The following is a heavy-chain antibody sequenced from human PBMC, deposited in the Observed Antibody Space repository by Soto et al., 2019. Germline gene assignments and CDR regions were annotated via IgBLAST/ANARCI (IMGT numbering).Heavy chain of an antibody. CDR1: GFTFSSHS. Sequence: QPGGSLRLSCAASGFTFSSHSMNWVRQAPGKGLEWVSYISSSSSTIYYADSVKGRFTISRDNAKNSLYLQMNSLRAEDTAVYYCARHPERIAQIGWFDPWGQGTLVTVSS. CDR3: ARHPERIAQIGWFDP. J-gene: IGHJ5*02. V-gene: IGHV3-48*01. D-gene: IGHD6-13*01. CDR2: ISSSSSTI.